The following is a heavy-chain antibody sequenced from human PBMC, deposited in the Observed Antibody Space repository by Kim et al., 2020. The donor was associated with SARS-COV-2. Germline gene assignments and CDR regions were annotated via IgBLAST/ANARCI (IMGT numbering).Heavy chain of an antibody. Sequence: GGSLRLSCAASGFTFSSYAMSWVRQAPGKGLEWVSAISGSGGSTYYADSVKGRFTISRDNSKNTLYLQMNSLRAEDTAVYYCAKDNFSYWVAATSGYFDYWGQGTLVTVSS. CDR1: GFTFSSYA. J-gene: IGHJ4*02. V-gene: IGHV3-23*01. CDR2: ISGSGGST. CDR3: AKDNFSYWVAATSGYFDY. D-gene: IGHD2-15*01.